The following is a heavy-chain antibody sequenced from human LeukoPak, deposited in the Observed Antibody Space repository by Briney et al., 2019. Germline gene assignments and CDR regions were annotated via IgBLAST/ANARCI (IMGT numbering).Heavy chain of an antibody. CDR1: GFTVSSNY. CDR2: IYSGGST. D-gene: IGHD4-11*01. Sequence: GGSLRLSCAASGFTVSSNYMSWVRQAPGKGLEWVSVIYSGGSTYYADSVKGRFTISRDNSKNTLYLQVNSLRAEDTAVYYCARDLGTVTTRSNWFDPWGQGTLVTVSS. CDR3: ARDLGTVTTRSNWFDP. J-gene: IGHJ5*02. V-gene: IGHV3-66*02.